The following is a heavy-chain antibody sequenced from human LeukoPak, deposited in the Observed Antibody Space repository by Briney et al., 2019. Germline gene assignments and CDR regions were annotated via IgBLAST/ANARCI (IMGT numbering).Heavy chain of an antibody. Sequence: GGSLRLSCAASGFTFNNYWMSWVRQAPGKGLEWVASIKQDGSEKDYVDSVKGRFTISRDNAQTSLHLQMNSLRVEDTAVYYCGRGGPRYNWFDPWGQGTLVTVSS. V-gene: IGHV3-7*03. J-gene: IGHJ5*02. CDR2: IKQDGSEK. CDR3: GRGGPRYNWFDP. D-gene: IGHD3-16*01. CDR1: GFTFNNYW.